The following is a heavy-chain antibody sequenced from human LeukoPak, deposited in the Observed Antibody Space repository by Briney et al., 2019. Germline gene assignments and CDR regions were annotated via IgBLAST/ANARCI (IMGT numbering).Heavy chain of an antibody. CDR1: GYTFTAYY. CDR3: ARGSQKGEGITPHDC. V-gene: IGHV1-2*02. CDR2: INPDSGDT. Sequence: GASVKVSCETSGYTFTAYYMHWVRLAPGQGLEWMGWINPDSGDTSYAQRFQGRVTMTRDTSINTAYMELSRLRSDDTAIYYCARGSQKGEGITPHDCWGQGTLVTVSS. D-gene: IGHD2-15*01. J-gene: IGHJ4*02.